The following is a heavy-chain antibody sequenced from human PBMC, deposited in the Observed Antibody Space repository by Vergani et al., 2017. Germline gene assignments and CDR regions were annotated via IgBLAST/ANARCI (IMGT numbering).Heavy chain of an antibody. CDR1: GFTFSSYG. J-gene: IGHJ6*02. D-gene: IGHD3-9*01. Sequence: QVQLVESGGGVVQPGRSLRLSCAASGFTFSSYGMHWVRQAPGQGLEWMGWINPNSGGTNYAQKFQGRVTMTRDTSISTAYMELSRLRSDDTAVYYCARLRYFDWLRHYYYYYGMDVWGQGTTVTVSS. CDR3: ARLRYFDWLRHYYYYYGMDV. CDR2: INPNSGGT. V-gene: IGHV1-2*02.